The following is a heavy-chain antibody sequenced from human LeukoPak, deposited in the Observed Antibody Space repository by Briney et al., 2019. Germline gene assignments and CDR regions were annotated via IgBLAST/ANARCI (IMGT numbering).Heavy chain of an antibody. J-gene: IGHJ3*02. Sequence: SETLSLTCTVSGGSISSSSYYWGWIRQPPGKGLEWIGSIYYSGSTYYNPSLKSRVTISVDTSKNQFSLKLSSVTAADTAVYYCARTSSSSWYMGAFDIWGQGTMVTVSS. CDR3: ARTSSSSWYMGAFDI. CDR1: GGSISSSSYY. D-gene: IGHD6-13*01. V-gene: IGHV4-39*07. CDR2: IYYSGST.